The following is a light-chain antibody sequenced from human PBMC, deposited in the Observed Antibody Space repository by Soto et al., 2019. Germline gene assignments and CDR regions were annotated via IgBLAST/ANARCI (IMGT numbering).Light chain of an antibody. J-gene: IGLJ1*01. V-gene: IGLV2-14*01. CDR3: CSITSSTTYV. CDR2: DVS. CDR1: SSDVGGYND. Sequence: QSALTQPASVSASPGQSITISCAGSSSDVGGYNDVSWYQQHPGKAPKLIIYDVSNRPSGISNRFSGSKSAKTASLTISVLEAEDEAYYCCCSITSSTTYVFGTGTKLTVL.